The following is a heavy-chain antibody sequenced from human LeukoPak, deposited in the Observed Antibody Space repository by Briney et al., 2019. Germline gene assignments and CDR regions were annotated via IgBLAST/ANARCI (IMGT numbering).Heavy chain of an antibody. Sequence: GGSLRLSCAASGFTFSSYWMSWVRQVPGKGLEWVANIKQDGSEKYYVDSVKGRFTISRDNAKNSLYLQMNSLRAEDTAVYYCARGGSYRGKVFDYWGQGTLVTVSS. CDR2: IKQDGSEK. D-gene: IGHD3-16*01. CDR3: ARGGSYRGKVFDY. V-gene: IGHV3-7*04. J-gene: IGHJ4*02. CDR1: GFTFSSYW.